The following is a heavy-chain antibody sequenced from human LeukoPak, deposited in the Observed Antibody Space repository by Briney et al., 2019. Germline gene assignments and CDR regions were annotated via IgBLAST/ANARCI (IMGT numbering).Heavy chain of an antibody. CDR2: IRYDGSNE. CDR1: GFTFSSYG. CDR3: AKDQGVWSGSSGIFDY. Sequence: GGSLRLSCAASGFTFSSYGMHWVRQAPGKGLEWVAFIRYDGSNEYYADSVKGRFTISRDNSKNTLYLQMNSLRAEDTAVYYCAKDQGVWSGSSGIFDYWGQGTLVTVSS. V-gene: IGHV3-30*02. J-gene: IGHJ4*02. D-gene: IGHD3/OR15-3a*01.